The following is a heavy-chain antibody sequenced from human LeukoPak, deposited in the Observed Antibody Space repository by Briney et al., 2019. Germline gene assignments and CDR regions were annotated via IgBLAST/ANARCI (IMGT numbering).Heavy chain of an antibody. V-gene: IGHV4-39*01. CDR2: IYYSGST. D-gene: IGHD3-22*01. J-gene: IGHJ4*02. CDR1: SGSISSSSYY. CDR3: ARNYYESSGYYPWNFDY. Sequence: SETLSLTCTVSSGSISSSSYYWGWIRQPPGKGLEWIGSIYYSGSTHYNPSLKSRVTISIEKSKNQFSLKLSSVTAADTAVYYCARNYYESSGYYPWNFDYWGQGTLVTVSS.